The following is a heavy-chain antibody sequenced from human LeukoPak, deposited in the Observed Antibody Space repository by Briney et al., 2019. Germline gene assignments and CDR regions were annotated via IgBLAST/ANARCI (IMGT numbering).Heavy chain of an antibody. CDR3: AKDVPDDYDFWSGPDY. D-gene: IGHD3-3*01. J-gene: IGHJ4*02. V-gene: IGHV3-23*01. Sequence: GGSLRLSCAASGFTFSNAWMSWVRQAPGKGLEWVSAISGSGGSTYYADSVKGRFTISRDNSKNTLYLQMNSLRAEDTAVYYCAKDVPDDYDFWSGPDYWGQGTLVTVSS. CDR2: ISGSGGST. CDR1: GFTFSNAW.